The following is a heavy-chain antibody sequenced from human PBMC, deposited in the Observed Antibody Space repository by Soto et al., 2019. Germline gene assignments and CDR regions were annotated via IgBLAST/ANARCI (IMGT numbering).Heavy chain of an antibody. Sequence: ASVKVSCKASGYTLTSYYMHWVRQAPGQGLERMGRFDPSGGSTTYAQKFQGRVTMTRDTSRSIVYMELSSLRSDDTAVYYCARARGWRSYYFDYWGHGTLVTVSS. CDR1: GYTLTSYY. D-gene: IGHD2-15*01. V-gene: IGHV1-46*01. CDR2: FDPSGGST. CDR3: ARARGWRSYYFDY. J-gene: IGHJ4*01.